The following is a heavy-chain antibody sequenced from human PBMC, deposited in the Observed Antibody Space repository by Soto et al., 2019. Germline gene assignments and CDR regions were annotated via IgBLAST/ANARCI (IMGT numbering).Heavy chain of an antibody. Sequence: PGGSLRLSCAASGFTFSSYGMHWVRQAPGKGLEWVAVIWYDGSNKYYADSVKGRFTISRDNSKNTLYLQMNSLRAEDTAVYYCARDRTYYYDSSGSAFDIWGQGTMVTVSS. CDR1: GFTFSSYG. J-gene: IGHJ3*02. CDR2: IWYDGSNK. V-gene: IGHV3-33*01. D-gene: IGHD3-22*01. CDR3: ARDRTYYYDSSGSAFDI.